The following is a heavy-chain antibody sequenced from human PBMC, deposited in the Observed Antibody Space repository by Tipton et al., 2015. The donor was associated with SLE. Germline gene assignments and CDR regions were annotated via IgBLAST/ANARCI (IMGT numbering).Heavy chain of an antibody. CDR1: GDSISSRGYQ. J-gene: IGHJ4*02. CDR2: ISYSENT. CDR3: ARCRNSGVSCRPDY. V-gene: IGHV4-39*07. Sequence: TLSLTCTVFGDSISSRGYQWGWIRQPPGKGLEWIGRISYSENTYYNPSLRSRVTLLLDMSKNQFSLKVSSVTAADTAVYYCARCRNSGVSCRPDYWGQGHWSPSPQ. D-gene: IGHD2-15*01.